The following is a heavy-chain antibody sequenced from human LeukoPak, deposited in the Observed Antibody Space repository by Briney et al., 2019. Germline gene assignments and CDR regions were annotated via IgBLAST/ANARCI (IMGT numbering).Heavy chain of an antibody. D-gene: IGHD6-13*01. J-gene: IGHJ4*02. Sequence: PSETLSLTCTVSGCSISSYYWSWIRQPPGKGLECIGYIYYTGSTNYNPSLKSRVTISVDTSKNQFSLKLSSVTAADTAMYYCARLLAAAGPENDYWGQGTLVTVSS. CDR1: GCSISSYY. CDR2: IYYTGST. V-gene: IGHV4-59*01. CDR3: ARLLAAAGPENDY.